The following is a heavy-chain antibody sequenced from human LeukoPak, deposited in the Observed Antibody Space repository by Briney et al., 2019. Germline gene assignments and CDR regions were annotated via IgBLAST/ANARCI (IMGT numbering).Heavy chain of an antibody. D-gene: IGHD2-21*02. CDR1: GFTVSSNC. CDR2: IYSGGST. CDR3: AREVGDDPTRFDP. V-gene: IGHV3-66*01. J-gene: IGHJ5*02. Sequence: GGSLRLSCAASGFTVSSNCMSWVRQAPGKGLEWVSVIYSGGSTYYADSVKGRFTISRDNSKNTLYLQMNSLRAEDTAVYYCAREVGDDPTRFDPWGQGTLVTVSS.